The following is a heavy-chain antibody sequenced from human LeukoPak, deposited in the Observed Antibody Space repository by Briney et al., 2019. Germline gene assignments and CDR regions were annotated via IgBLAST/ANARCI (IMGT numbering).Heavy chain of an antibody. CDR2: MAYSGST. D-gene: IGHD7-27*01. CDR1: GGSISNFY. J-gene: IGHJ6*02. V-gene: IGHV4-59*01. CDR3: SRASGYGLDA. Sequence: SETLSLTCTVSGGSISNFYCNWIRQPPGKGLEWIGYMAYSGSTNSNPSLKSRVTMSSDRAKKQFSLKLNSVTAADTAVYYCSRASGYGLDAWGQGTTVTVSS.